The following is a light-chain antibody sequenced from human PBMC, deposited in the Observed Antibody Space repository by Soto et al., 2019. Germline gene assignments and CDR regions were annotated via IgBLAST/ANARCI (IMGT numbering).Light chain of an antibody. CDR1: SSDVGAYNY. V-gene: IGLV2-14*03. J-gene: IGLJ1*01. Sequence: QSVLTQPASVSGSPGQSITISCTGTSSDVGAYNYVSWYQQHPGRAPQLIIYHVSNRPSGVSNRFSGSKSDNTASLTISGLQAEVEADYYCSSFTSSSSYVFGPGTKLTVL. CDR2: HVS. CDR3: SSFTSSSSYV.